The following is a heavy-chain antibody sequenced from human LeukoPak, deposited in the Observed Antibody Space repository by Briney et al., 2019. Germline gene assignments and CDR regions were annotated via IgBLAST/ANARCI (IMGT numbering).Heavy chain of an antibody. CDR1: GGSISNY. CDR3: ARTTEGGYTYGYFYYYYMDV. Sequence: SETLSLTCTVSGGSISNYWSWIRQPPGKGLEWIGYIYYSGSTNYNPSLKSRVTISVDTSKNQFSLKLTSVTAADTAVYYCARTTEGGYTYGYFYYYYMDVWGKGTTVTISS. V-gene: IGHV4-59*01. J-gene: IGHJ6*03. D-gene: IGHD5-18*01. CDR2: IYYSGST.